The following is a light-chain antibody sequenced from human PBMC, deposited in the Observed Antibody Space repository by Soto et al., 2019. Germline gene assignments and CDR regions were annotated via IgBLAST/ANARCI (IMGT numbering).Light chain of an antibody. CDR3: HQYGGSPRT. CDR2: GAS. V-gene: IGKV3-20*01. J-gene: IGKJ1*01. CDR1: QSVSSN. Sequence: VVLTQSPATLSVSPGERATLSCRASQSVSSNLAWHQQRPGQAPRLLIYGASTRATGIPDRFSGSGSGTDFTLTISRLEPEDFAVYYCHQYGGSPRTFGQGTKVDIK.